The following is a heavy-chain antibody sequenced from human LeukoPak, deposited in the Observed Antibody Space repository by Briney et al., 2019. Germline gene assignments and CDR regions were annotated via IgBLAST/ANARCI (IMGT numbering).Heavy chain of an antibody. CDR3: AKVGMMGRRYGSGGDWFDP. CDR2: XXXXGGIT. Sequence: XGSXXXXXXASGFTFSSXAXXXVRXAPGXGXXXXXXXXXXGGITYYADSVKGRFTISRDNSKNTLYLQMNSLRAEDTAVYYCAKVGMMGRRYGSGGDWFDPWGQGTLVTVSS. J-gene: IGHJ5*02. V-gene: IGHV3-23*01. CDR1: GFTFSSXA. D-gene: IGHD3-10*01.